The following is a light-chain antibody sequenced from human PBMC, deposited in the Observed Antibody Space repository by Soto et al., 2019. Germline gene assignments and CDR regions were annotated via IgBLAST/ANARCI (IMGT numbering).Light chain of an antibody. V-gene: IGKV1-5*03. J-gene: IGKJ2*01. CDR2: KAS. CDR3: QQYNSYSYT. CDR1: QSISSW. Sequence: DIPMTQSPSTLSASVGDRVTITCRAGQSISSWLAWYQQKPGKPPKLLIYKASALESGVPSRFSGSGFGTEFTLTISSLQPDDFATYYCQQYNSYSYTFGQGTKLEI.